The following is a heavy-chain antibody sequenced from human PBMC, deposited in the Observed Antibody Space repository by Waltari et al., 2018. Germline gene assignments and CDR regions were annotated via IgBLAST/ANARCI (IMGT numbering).Heavy chain of an antibody. J-gene: IGHJ3*02. CDR2: IIPILGIA. CDR1: GGTFSSYA. D-gene: IGHD6-13*01. V-gene: IGHV1-69*04. Sequence: QVQLVQSGAEVKKPGSSVKVSCKASGGTFSSYAISWVRQAPGQGLEWMGGIIPILGIANYAQKFQGRVTITADESTSTAYMELSSLRSEDTAVYYCARDREDSSSWPPKATRTFDIWGQGTMVTVSS. CDR3: ARDREDSSSWPPKATRTFDI.